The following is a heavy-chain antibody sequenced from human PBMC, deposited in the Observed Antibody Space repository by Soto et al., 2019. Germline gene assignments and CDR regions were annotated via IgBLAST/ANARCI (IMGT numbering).Heavy chain of an antibody. D-gene: IGHD2-8*02. J-gene: IGHJ4*02. Sequence: QVQLVQSGAEVKQPGSSVKVSCKASGVTFNNSTVNWVRQAPGQGLEWMGRFTPNLGVANNAQKFQGRLTLSVEKSTSTAYMELSSLRSEDTAVYYCARPSTTATGGVEHWGQGTLVIVSS. CDR2: FTPNLGVA. V-gene: IGHV1-69*02. CDR1: GVTFNNST. CDR3: ARPSTTATGGVEH.